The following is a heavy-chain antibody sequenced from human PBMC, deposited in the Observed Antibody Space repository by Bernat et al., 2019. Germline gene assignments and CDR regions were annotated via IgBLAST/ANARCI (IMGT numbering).Heavy chain of an antibody. CDR2: IYYSGST. CDR1: GGSISSSNYY. V-gene: IGHV4-39*01. D-gene: IGHD4-11*01. Sequence: QLQLQESCPGLVKPSETLSLTCTVSGGSISSSNYYWVWIRQPPGKGLEWIGNIYYSGSTYYNPSLKSRVTISGDTSRKQSSLKLSSGTAADAAVYYCAGRPDCGNNRRTHGAFEIWGQGTVVTVSS. J-gene: IGHJ3*02. CDR3: AGRPDCGNNRRTHGAFEI.